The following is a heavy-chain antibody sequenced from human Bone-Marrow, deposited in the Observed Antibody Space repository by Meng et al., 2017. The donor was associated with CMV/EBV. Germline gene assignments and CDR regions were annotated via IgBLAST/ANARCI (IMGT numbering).Heavy chain of an antibody. CDR3: ASFGLIVVVTSLEVRN. V-gene: IGHV3-21*01. Sequence: GESLKISCAASGFTFSSYAMSWVRQAPGKGLEWVSSISSSSSYIYYADSVKGRFTISRDNAKNSLYLQMNSLRAEDTAVYYCASFGLIVVVTSLEVRNWGQGTMVTVSS. J-gene: IGHJ3*01. CDR2: ISSSSSYI. D-gene: IGHD2-21*02. CDR1: GFTFSSYA.